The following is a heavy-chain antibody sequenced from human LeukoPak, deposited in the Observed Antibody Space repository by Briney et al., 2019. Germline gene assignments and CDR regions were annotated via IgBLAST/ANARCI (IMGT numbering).Heavy chain of an antibody. J-gene: IGHJ4*02. Sequence: SETLSLTCTVSGGSISSGGFYWSWIRQHPGKGLEWIGYIYYSGSTYYNPSLKSRVTISVDTSKNQFSLKLSSVTAADTAVYYCARDSGAYYYDSSVIGGYFDYWGQGTLVTVSS. CDR2: IYYSGST. CDR3: ARDSGAYYYDSSVIGGYFDY. D-gene: IGHD3-22*01. CDR1: GGSISSGGFY. V-gene: IGHV4-31*03.